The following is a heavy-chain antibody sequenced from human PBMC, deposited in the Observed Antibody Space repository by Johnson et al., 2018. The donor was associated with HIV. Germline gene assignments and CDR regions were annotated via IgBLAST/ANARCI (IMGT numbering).Heavy chain of an antibody. D-gene: IGHD3-10*01. V-gene: IGHV3-66*02. CDR3: ARDGRELVTRGAFDI. CDR2: IFSVGNT. J-gene: IGHJ3*02. CDR1: GITVSSNY. Sequence: VQLVESGGGLVQPGGSLRLSCAASGITVSSNYMSWVRQAPGKGLAWVSLIFSVGNTYYSDSVKGRFTISRDNSNNMVYLQMDSLRPEDTAVYYCARDGRELVTRGAFDIWGQGTVVTVSS.